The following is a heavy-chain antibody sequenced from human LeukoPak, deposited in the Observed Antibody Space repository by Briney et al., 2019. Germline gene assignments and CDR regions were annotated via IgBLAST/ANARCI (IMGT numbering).Heavy chain of an antibody. D-gene: IGHD1-1*01. V-gene: IGHV4-59*08. Sequence: SETLSLTCTVSGGSISSYYWSWIRQPPGKGLEWIGYIYYSGSTNYNPSLKSRVTISVDTSKNQFSLKLSSVTAADTAVYYCASSNWNQKTDAFDIWGQGTMVTVSS. CDR3: ASSNWNQKTDAFDI. J-gene: IGHJ3*02. CDR2: IYYSGST. CDR1: GGSISSYY.